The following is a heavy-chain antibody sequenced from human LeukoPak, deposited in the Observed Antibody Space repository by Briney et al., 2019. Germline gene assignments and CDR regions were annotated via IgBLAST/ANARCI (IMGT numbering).Heavy chain of an antibody. J-gene: IGHJ4*02. CDR1: GFTFSSYS. CDR2: ISSSSSYI. D-gene: IGHD5-18*01. CDR3: ARDLPGGYSYGEGFDY. Sequence: NPGGSLRLSCAASGFTFSSYSMNWVRQAPGKGLEWVSSISSSSSYIYYADSVKGRFTISRDNAKNSLYLQMNSLRAEDTAVYYCARDLPGGYSYGEGFDYWGQGTLVTVSS. V-gene: IGHV3-21*01.